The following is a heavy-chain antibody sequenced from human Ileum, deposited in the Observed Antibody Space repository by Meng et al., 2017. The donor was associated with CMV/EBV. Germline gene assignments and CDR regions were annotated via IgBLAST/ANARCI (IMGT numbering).Heavy chain of an antibody. CDR1: GYTFTSYG. Sequence: ASVKVSCKASGYTFTSYGISWGRQAPGHGLEWRGWISAYSGNTNYAQKPQGRVTMTTDTSTSTAYMELRSLRSDETAVYYCARAGPKQQMVHDVDPWGQGTLVTVSS. CDR3: ARAGPKQQMVHDVDP. D-gene: IGHD6-13*01. V-gene: IGHV1-18*01. J-gene: IGHJ5*02. CDR2: ISAYSGNT.